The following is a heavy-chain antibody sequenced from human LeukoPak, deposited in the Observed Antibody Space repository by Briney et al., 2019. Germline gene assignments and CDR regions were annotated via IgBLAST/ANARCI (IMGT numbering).Heavy chain of an antibody. CDR1: GGSISSSSYY. D-gene: IGHD1-1*01. J-gene: IGHJ4*02. CDR2: IYYSGST. V-gene: IGHV4-39*01. CDR3: ARVGVNWNDAIDY. Sequence: SETLSLTCTVSGGSISSSSYYWGWIRQPPGKGLEWIGSIYYSGSTYYNPSLKSRVTISVDTSKNQFSLKLSSVTAADTAVYYCARVGVNWNDAIDYWGQGTLVTVSS.